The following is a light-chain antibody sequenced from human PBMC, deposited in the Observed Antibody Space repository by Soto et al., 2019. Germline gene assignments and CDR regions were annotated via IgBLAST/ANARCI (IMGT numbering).Light chain of an antibody. V-gene: IGKV4-1*01. CDR3: QQYYSTPPT. CDR1: QSVLYSSNNKNY. CDR2: WAS. J-gene: IGKJ3*01. Sequence: DIVMTQSPDSLAVSLGESATINCKSSQSVLYSSNNKNYLAWYQQNPGQPPKLLIYWASTRESGVPDRFSGSGSGTDFTLTISSLQAEDVAVYYCQQYYSTPPTFGPGTKVDIK.